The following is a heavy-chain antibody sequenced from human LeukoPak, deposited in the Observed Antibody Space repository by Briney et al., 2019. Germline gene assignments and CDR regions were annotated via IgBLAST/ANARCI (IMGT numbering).Heavy chain of an antibody. D-gene: IGHD1-7*01. Sequence: GGTLRLSCAASGFTFSSYGMSWVRQAPGKGLEWVSGISESAGSTWYADSVKGRFTISRDNSKNTLYLQMNSLRAEDTALYYCVNTPELGYWGQGTLVTVSS. CDR3: VNTPELGY. CDR1: GFTFSSYG. CDR2: ISESAGST. V-gene: IGHV3-23*01. J-gene: IGHJ4*02.